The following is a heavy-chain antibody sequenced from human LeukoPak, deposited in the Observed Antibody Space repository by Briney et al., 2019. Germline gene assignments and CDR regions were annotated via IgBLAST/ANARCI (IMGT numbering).Heavy chain of an antibody. V-gene: IGHV4-39*07. D-gene: IGHD5-18*01. CDR1: DGSISSSSYY. CDR2: INHSGST. J-gene: IGHJ4*02. CDR3: ARARYSYGYHFDY. Sequence: PSETLSLTCTVSDGSISSSSYYWSWIRQPPGKGLEWIGEINHSGSTNYNPSLKSRVTISVDTSKNQFSLKLSSVTAADTAVYYCARARYSYGYHFDYWGQGTLVTVSS.